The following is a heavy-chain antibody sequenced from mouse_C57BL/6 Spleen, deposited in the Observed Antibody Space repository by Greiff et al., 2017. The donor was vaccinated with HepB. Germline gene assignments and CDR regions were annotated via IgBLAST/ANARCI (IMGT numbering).Heavy chain of an antibody. CDR3: ARDRYDYDEGAWFAY. Sequence: EVKVVDSGGGLVKPGGSLKLSCAASGFTFSSYAMSWVRQTPEKRLEWVATISDGGSYTYYPDNVKGRFTISRDNAKNNLYLQMSHLKSEDTAMYYCARDRYDYDEGAWFAYWGQGTLVTVSA. CDR1: GFTFSSYA. J-gene: IGHJ3*01. V-gene: IGHV5-4*01. CDR2: ISDGGSYT. D-gene: IGHD2-4*01.